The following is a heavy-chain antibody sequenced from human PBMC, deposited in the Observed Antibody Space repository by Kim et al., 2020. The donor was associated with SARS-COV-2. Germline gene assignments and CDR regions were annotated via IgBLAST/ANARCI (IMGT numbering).Heavy chain of an antibody. CDR3: ARVRGAAGSCYYYYYGMDV. D-gene: IGHD6-13*01. J-gene: IGHJ6*02. Sequence: GGSLRLSCAASGFTFSDYYMSWIRQAPGKGLEWVSYISSSGSTIYYADSVKGRFTISRDNAKNSLYLQMNSLRAEDTAVYYCARVRGAAGSCYYYYYGMDVWGQGTTVTVSS. CDR1: GFTFSDYY. V-gene: IGHV3-11*01. CDR2: ISSSGSTI.